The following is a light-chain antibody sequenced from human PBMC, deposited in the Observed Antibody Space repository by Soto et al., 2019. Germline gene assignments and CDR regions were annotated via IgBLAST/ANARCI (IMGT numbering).Light chain of an antibody. CDR2: EAT. Sequence: QSVLTQPPSVSGSPGQSITVSCTGTSSDIGASNFVSWYQHLPGRAPKVIIFEATNRPSGVSDRFSGSKAGTTASLTISGLQADEEGEYFCISYKTDDTFVFGTGTRSPS. CDR1: SSDIGASNF. CDR3: ISYKTDDTFV. V-gene: IGLV2-14*01. J-gene: IGLJ1*01.